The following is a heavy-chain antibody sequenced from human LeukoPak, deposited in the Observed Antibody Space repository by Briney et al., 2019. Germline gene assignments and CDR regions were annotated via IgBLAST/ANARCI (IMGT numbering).Heavy chain of an antibody. D-gene: IGHD6-13*01. CDR2: INPDGSST. CDR3: AKDLGIAAAGTR. V-gene: IGHV3-74*01. Sequence: GGSLRLSCAASGFIFSSYWIHWVRQAPGKGLVWVSRINPDGSSTTYADSVRGRFTISRDNAKNRLYLQMNSLRAEDTAVYYCAKDLGIAAAGTRWGQGTLVTVSS. J-gene: IGHJ4*02. CDR1: GFIFSSYW.